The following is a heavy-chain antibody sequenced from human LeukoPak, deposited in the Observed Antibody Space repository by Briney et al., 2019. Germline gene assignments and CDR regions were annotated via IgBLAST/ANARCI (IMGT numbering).Heavy chain of an antibody. Sequence: ASVKVSCKASGYTFTSYDINWVRQATGQGLEWMGWMNPNSGNTGYAQKFQGRVTMTRNTSISTAYMELSSLRSEDTAVYYCARERFPGYGGYVPVDAFDIWGQGTMVTVSS. CDR2: MNPNSGNT. D-gene: IGHD4-17*01. V-gene: IGHV1-8*01. CDR1: GYTFTSYD. J-gene: IGHJ3*02. CDR3: ARERFPGYGGYVPVDAFDI.